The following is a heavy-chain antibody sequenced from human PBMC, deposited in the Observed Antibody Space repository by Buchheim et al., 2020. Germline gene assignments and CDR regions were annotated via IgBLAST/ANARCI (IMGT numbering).Heavy chain of an antibody. Sequence: EVQLVESGGGLVQPGGSLRLSCAASGFTFSDHSMDWVRQAPGKGLEWVGRTRNKANSYTTEYAASLKGRFTISRDDSKHSLYLQMNSLKTEDTAVYYCARETRWLVRYYYYGMDAWGQGTT. CDR2: TRNKANSYTT. J-gene: IGHJ6*02. CDR3: ARETRWLVRYYYYGMDA. V-gene: IGHV3-72*01. D-gene: IGHD6-19*01. CDR1: GFTFSDHS.